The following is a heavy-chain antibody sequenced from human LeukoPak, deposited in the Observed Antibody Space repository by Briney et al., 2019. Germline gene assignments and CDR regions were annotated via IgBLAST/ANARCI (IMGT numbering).Heavy chain of an antibody. CDR2: IYSGGTT. J-gene: IGHJ4*02. CDR1: GFTFSNYA. D-gene: IGHD5-18*01. Sequence: PGGSLRLSCAASGFTFSNYAMSWVRQAPGNGLDSVSVIYSGGTTYHADSVKGRFTISRDNSKNTLHLQMDSLRAEDTAVCYCARDQYSYAHAAHWGQGTLVTVSS. CDR3: ARDQYSYAHAAH. V-gene: IGHV3-66*01.